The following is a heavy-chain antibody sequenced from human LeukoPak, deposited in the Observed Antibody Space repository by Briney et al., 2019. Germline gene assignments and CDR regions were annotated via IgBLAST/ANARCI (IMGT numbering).Heavy chain of an antibody. CDR1: GFTFDDYA. V-gene: IGHV3-9*01. CDR3: AKPFSPRQTALGGSYRGGWAFDI. Sequence: GGSLRLSCAASGFTFDDYAMHWVRQAPGKGLEWVSGISWNSGSIGYADSVKGRFTISRDNAKNSLYLQMNSLRAEDTALYYCAKPFSPRQTALGGSYRGGWAFDIWGQGTMVTVSS. D-gene: IGHD1-26*01. J-gene: IGHJ3*02. CDR2: ISWNSGSI.